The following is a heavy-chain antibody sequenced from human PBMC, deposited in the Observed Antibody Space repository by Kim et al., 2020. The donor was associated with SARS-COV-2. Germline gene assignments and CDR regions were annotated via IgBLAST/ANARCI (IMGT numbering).Heavy chain of an antibody. Sequence: ASVKVSCKASGYTFTSYDINWVRQATGQGLEWMGWMNPNSGNTGYAQKFQGRVTMTRNTSISTAYMEVSSLRSEDTAVYYCARGNTMIRGVIIILPYYYYYMDVWGKGTTVTVSS. V-gene: IGHV1-8*01. J-gene: IGHJ6*03. CDR1: GYTFTSYD. D-gene: IGHD3-10*01. CDR3: ARGNTMIRGVIIILPYYYYYMDV. CDR2: MNPNSGNT.